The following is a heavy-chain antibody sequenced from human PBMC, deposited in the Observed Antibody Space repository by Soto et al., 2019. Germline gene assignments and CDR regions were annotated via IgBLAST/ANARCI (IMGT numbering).Heavy chain of an antibody. CDR1: GFTFSSSC. J-gene: IGHJ4*02. D-gene: IGHD1-26*01. CDR3: ARGLVGATTAFDC. Sequence: GGSLRLSCAASGFTFSSSCMSWVRQSPGKGLEWVSTIYSPGSTYYADSVKGRFTISRDNSKNTLYLQMKSLRAEDTGVYYCARGLVGATTAFDCWGQGTLVTVSS. V-gene: IGHV3-53*01. CDR2: IYSPGST.